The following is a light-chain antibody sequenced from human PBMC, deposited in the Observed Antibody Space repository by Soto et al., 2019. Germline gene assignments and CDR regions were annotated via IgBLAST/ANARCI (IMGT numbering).Light chain of an antibody. CDR1: QSISSW. J-gene: IGKJ1*01. V-gene: IGKV1-5*03. CDR2: KAS. CDR3: QQYGRP. Sequence: DIQMTQSPSTLSASVGDRVSITCRASQSISSWLAWYQQKPGKAPKLLIYKASTLKSGVPSRFSGSGSGTEFTLTISSLQPDDFATYYCQQYGRPFGQGTKVDIK.